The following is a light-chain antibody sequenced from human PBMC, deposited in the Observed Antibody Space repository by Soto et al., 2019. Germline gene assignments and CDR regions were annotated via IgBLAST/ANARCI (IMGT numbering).Light chain of an antibody. CDR3: QQYYSTPPLT. V-gene: IGKV4-1*01. Sequence: DIVMTQSPDSLAVSLGERATINCKSSQSVLYSSNNKNYLAWYQQKPGQPPKLLIYWASTRESGVPDRFSGSWSGTDFTLNISRLQAEDVAVYYCQQYYSTPPLTFRGGTKVEIK. J-gene: IGKJ4*01. CDR2: WAS. CDR1: QSVLYSSNNKNY.